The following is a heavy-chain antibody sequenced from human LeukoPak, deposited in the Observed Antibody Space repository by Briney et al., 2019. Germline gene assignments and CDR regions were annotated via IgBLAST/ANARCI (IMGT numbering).Heavy chain of an antibody. D-gene: IGHD5-18*01. CDR1: GLTFSTYA. CDR2: TSGGGGSS. V-gene: IGHV3-23*01. J-gene: IGHJ4*02. Sequence: GGSLRLSCAASGLTFSTYAMSWVRQAPGKGLEWVSGTSGGGGSSHYADSVKGRFTISRDNSKNTLYLQMNSLRAEDTAVYYCARSARGGYSYGYVDYWGQGTLVTASS. CDR3: ARSARGGYSYGYVDY.